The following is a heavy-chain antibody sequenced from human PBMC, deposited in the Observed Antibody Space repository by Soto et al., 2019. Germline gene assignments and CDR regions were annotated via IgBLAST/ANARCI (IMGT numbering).Heavy chain of an antibody. J-gene: IGHJ5*02. Sequence: SVKVSCRASGGTFSSYAISWVRQAPGQGLEWMGGIIPIFGTANYAQKFQGRVTITADESTSTAYMELSSLRSEDTAVYYCARENTMIVVVIGGGWHWFDPWGQGTLVTVSS. D-gene: IGHD3-22*01. CDR2: IIPIFGTA. CDR1: GGTFSSYA. CDR3: ARENTMIVVVIGGGWHWFDP. V-gene: IGHV1-69*13.